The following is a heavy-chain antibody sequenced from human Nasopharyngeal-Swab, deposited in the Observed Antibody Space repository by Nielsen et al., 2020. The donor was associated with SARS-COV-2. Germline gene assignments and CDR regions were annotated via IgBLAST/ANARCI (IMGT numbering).Heavy chain of an antibody. CDR2: INPDSGGT. V-gene: IGHV1-2*06. Sequence: ASVKVSCKSSGYTFTGYYIHWLRQAPGQGLQWMGRINPDSGGTNSAQQFQGRVTMTRDTSISTAYMELSRLRSDDTAVYYCARGGNNWKDYWGQGTLVTVSS. D-gene: IGHD1-20*01. J-gene: IGHJ4*02. CDR1: GYTFTGYY. CDR3: ARGGNNWKDY.